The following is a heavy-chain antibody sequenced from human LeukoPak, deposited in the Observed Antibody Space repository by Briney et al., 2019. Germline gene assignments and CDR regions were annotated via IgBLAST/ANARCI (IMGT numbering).Heavy chain of an antibody. CDR2: VYYSGST. CDR3: ARAYSRSSFDY. V-gene: IGHV4-59*08. Sequence: PSETLSLTCTVSGGSISSYYWSWIRQPPGQGLEWIGYVYYSGSTNYNPSLKSRVTISIDTPKNQFSLTLNSVTAADTAVYYCARAYSRSSFDYWGLGTLVTVSS. CDR1: GGSISSYY. J-gene: IGHJ4*02. D-gene: IGHD6-6*01.